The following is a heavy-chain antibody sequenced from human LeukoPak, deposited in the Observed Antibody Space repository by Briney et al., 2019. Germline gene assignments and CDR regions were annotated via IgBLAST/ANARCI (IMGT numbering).Heavy chain of an antibody. J-gene: IGHJ4*02. CDR3: AKDTGYYYDSSNYWV. CDR1: EFIFSDYD. CDR2: ISASGRTN. D-gene: IGHD3-22*01. Sequence: GGSLRLSCDASEFIFSDYDMNWVRQAPGKGLEWVAHISASGRTNYYADAVKGRFAISRDNAKNSLYLQMNSLRAEDTALYYCAKDTGYYYDSSNYWVWGQGTLVTVSS. V-gene: IGHV3-48*03.